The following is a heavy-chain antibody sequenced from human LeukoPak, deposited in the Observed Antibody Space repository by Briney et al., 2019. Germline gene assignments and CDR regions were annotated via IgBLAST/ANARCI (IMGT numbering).Heavy chain of an antibody. CDR2: IYTSGST. Sequence: SETLSLTCTVSGGSISSYYWSWIRQPAGTGMEWIGRIYTSGSTNYNPSLKSRVTMSVDTSKNQFSLKLSSVTAADTAVYYCATGLPQEIKSLYYYYMDVWGKGTTVTVSS. CDR1: GGSISSYY. D-gene: IGHD4-11*01. CDR3: ATGLPQEIKSLYYYYMDV. V-gene: IGHV4-4*07. J-gene: IGHJ6*03.